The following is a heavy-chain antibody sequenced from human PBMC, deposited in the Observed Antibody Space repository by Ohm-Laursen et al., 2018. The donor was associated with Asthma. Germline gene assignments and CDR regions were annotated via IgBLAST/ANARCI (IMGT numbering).Heavy chain of an antibody. CDR1: GGSFSGYY. Sequence: SDTLSLTCAVYGGSFSGYYWSWIRQPPGEGLEWIGEINHSGSTNYNPSLKSQVTISVDTSKNQFSLKLSSVTAADTAVYYCARGRSGWYTDWGQGTLVTVSS. J-gene: IGHJ4*02. CDR2: INHSGST. CDR3: ARGRSGWYTD. D-gene: IGHD6-19*01. V-gene: IGHV4-34*01.